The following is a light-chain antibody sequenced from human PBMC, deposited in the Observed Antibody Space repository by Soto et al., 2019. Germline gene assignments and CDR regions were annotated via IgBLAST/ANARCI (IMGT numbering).Light chain of an antibody. CDR2: DDT. CDR3: QVWHSTSERQDVV. V-gene: IGLV3-21*02. J-gene: IGLJ2*01. Sequence: SYELTQPPSVSVAPGQTATITCGGNAVGGESVHWYQQRPGQAPVLVIYDDTDRPSGIPERFSGSNSDNTATLTISRVEAGDEADYYCQVWHSTSERQDVVFGGGTKVTVL. CDR1: AVGGES.